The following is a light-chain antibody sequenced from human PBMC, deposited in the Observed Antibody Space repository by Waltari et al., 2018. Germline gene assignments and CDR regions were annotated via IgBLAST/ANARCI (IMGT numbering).Light chain of an antibody. CDR3: NSRDSDGNPFV. Sequence: SSELTQDPAVSVALGQTVKITCQGASLRYYYANWYRQRPGKAPLLVMYGKNNRPSGIPDRFSGSYSGDTASLTITGAQAEDEADYYCNSRDSDGNPFVFGPATKVTVL. CDR1: SLRYYY. V-gene: IGLV3-19*01. CDR2: GKN. J-gene: IGLJ1*01.